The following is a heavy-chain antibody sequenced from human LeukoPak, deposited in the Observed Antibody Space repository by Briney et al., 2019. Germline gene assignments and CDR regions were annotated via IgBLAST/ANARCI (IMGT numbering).Heavy chain of an antibody. CDR1: GFTVSNNY. D-gene: IGHD7-27*01. J-gene: IGHJ4*02. CDR2: IYSGGST. CDR3: AKTWGSKGRRDYYFNY. V-gene: IGHV3-53*01. Sequence: GGSLRLSCAASGFTVSNNYMSWVRQAPGKGLEWVSVIYSGGSTNYADSVKGRFTISRDNSKNTLYLQMNSLRAEDTAVYYCAKTWGSKGRRDYYFNYWGQGTLVTVSS.